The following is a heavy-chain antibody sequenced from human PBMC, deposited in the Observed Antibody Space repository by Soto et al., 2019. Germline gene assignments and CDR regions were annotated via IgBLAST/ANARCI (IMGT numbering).Heavy chain of an antibody. CDR2: IYYSGST. CDR1: GGSISSSSYY. CDR3: ARRLYNDSSGFEGGGMDV. J-gene: IGHJ6*02. D-gene: IGHD3-22*01. V-gene: IGHV4-39*01. Sequence: PSETLSLTCTVSGGSISSSSYYWGWIRQPPGKGLEWIGSIYYSGSTYYNPSLKSRVTISVDTSKNQFSLKLSSVTAADTAVYYCARRLYNDSSGFEGGGMDVWGQGTTVTVS.